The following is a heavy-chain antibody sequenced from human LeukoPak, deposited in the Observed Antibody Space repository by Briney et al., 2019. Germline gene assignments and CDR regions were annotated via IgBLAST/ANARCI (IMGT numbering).Heavy chain of an antibody. CDR3: ARDKAVTTEVTQYFQH. CDR1: GYTFTNCG. Sequence: ASVKVSCKASGYTFTNCGVSWVRQAPGQGLEWMGWISAYNGYTNYAQKFQFRVTMTTDTSTSTAYMELRSLTSDDTAVYYCARDKAVTTEVTQYFQHWGQGTLVTVSS. D-gene: IGHD4-11*01. V-gene: IGHV1-18*01. CDR2: ISAYNGYT. J-gene: IGHJ1*01.